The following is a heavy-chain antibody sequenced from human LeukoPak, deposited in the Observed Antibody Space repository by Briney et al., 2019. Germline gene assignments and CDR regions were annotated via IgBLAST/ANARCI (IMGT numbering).Heavy chain of an antibody. J-gene: IGHJ5*02. CDR2: IIPIFGTA. Sequence: SVKVSCKASGGTFSSYAISWVRQAPGQGLEWMGRIIPIFGTANYAQKFQGRVTITTDESTSTAYMELSSLRSEDTAVYYCARDKSIAAAGRFDPWGQGTLVTVSS. V-gene: IGHV1-69*05. CDR3: ARDKSIAAAGRFDP. CDR1: GGTFSSYA. D-gene: IGHD6-13*01.